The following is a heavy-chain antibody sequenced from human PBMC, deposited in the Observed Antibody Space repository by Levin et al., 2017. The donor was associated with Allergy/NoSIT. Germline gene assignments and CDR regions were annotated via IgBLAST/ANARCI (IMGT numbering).Heavy chain of an antibody. CDR1: GFTFSSYG. CDR3: ARDDEPYCGGDCSVDY. Sequence: GGSLRLSCAASGFTFSSYGMHWVRQAPGKGLEWVAVIWYDGSNKYYADSVKGRFTISRDNSKNTLYLQMNSLRAEDTAVYYCARDDEPYCGGDCSVDYWGQGTLVTVSS. V-gene: IGHV3-33*01. CDR2: IWYDGSNK. J-gene: IGHJ4*02. D-gene: IGHD2-21*01.